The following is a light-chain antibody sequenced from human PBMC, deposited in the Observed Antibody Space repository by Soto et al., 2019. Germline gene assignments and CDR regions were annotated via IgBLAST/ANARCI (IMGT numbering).Light chain of an antibody. J-gene: IGKJ1*01. CDR1: QSISNR. Sequence: DIQMTQSPSTLSASVGDGVTITCRASQSISNRLAWYQQRPGKAPKYLIYDASTLDSGAPSRFSGSGSGTEFTLSISSLQPDDFATYYCQQYNSYSPRTFGQGTKVDI. V-gene: IGKV1-5*01. CDR3: QQYNSYSPRT. CDR2: DAS.